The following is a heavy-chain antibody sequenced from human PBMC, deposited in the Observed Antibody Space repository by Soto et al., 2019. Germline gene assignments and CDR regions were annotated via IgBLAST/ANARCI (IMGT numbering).Heavy chain of an antibody. CDR2: IYHSGST. V-gene: IGHV4-30-2*01. Sequence: TLSLTCAVSGGSISSGGYSWSWIRQPPGKGLEWIGYIYHSGSTYYNPSLKSRVTISVDRSKNQFSLKLSSVTAADTAVYYCATSAGWIGNYYGMDVWGQGTTVTVS. CDR3: ATSAGWIGNYYGMDV. J-gene: IGHJ6*02. CDR1: GGSISSGGYS. D-gene: IGHD2-2*03.